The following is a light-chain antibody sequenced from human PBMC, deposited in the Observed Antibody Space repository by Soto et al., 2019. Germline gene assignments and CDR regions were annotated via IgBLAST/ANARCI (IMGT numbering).Light chain of an antibody. J-gene: IGKJ3*01. V-gene: IGKV1-33*01. CDR1: EDISTY. Sequence: DIQMTQSPSALSASVGDRVTITCQASEDISTYLNWYQQKPGRAPKLLIYDASKLETGVPSRFSGSGSGTDFPFTIRGLEPEDMEKFYCQQFQDFLTFAPGTKVEMK. CDR2: DAS. CDR3: QQFQDFLT.